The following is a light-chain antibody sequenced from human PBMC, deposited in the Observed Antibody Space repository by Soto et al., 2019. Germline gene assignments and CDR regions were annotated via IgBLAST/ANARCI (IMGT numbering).Light chain of an antibody. CDR3: QQYHNWPIT. J-gene: IGKJ5*01. CDR2: DAS. V-gene: IGKV3-15*01. CDR1: QSVSSN. Sequence: EIGLTQSPGTLSWAPGERATLSCRADQSVSSNYLAWYQQKPGQAPRILMYDASTRATGISARFSGSGSGTEFTLTISSLQSEDFAVYYCQQYHNWPITFGRGTRLEIK.